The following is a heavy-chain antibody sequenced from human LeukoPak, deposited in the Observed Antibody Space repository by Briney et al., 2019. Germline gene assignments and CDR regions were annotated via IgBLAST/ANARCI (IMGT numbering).Heavy chain of an antibody. CDR3: ARGTGQLLSWFDP. V-gene: IGHV3-21*01. Sequence: GGSLRLSCAASGFTFSSYSMNWVRQAPGKGLEWVSSISSSSSYIYYADSVKGRFTISRDNAKNSLYLQVNSLRAEDTAVYYCARGTGQLLSWFDPWGQGTLVTVSS. D-gene: IGHD2-2*01. CDR2: ISSSSSYI. CDR1: GFTFSSYS. J-gene: IGHJ5*02.